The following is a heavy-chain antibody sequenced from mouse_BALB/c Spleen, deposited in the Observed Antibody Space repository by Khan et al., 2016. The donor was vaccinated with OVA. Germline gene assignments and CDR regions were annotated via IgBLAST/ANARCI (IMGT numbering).Heavy chain of an antibody. CDR3: ARVTSVVDAMDH. CDR1: GFSLTGYG. CDR2: IWGDGST. J-gene: IGHJ4*01. D-gene: IGHD1-1*01. V-gene: IGHV2-6-7*01. Sequence: QVQLKESGPGLVAPSQSLSITCTVSGFSLTGYGVNWVRQPPGKGLEWLGMIWGDGSTDYNSALKSRLSISKDNSKSQVFLKMNSLQTDDTAKYCCARVTSVVDAMDHWGKGASVTVS.